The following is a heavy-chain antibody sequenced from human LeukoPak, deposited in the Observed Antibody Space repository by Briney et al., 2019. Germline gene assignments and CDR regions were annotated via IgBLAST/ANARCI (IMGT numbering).Heavy chain of an antibody. J-gene: IGHJ6*03. CDR1: GFTFSSYS. Sequence: PGGSLRLSCAASGFTFSSYSMNWVRQAPGKGLEWVSAISGSGGSTYYADSVKGRFTISRDNSKNTLYLQMNSLRAEDTAVYYCARAGGTSFNYYYYMDVWGKGTTVTVSS. CDR3: ARAGGTSFNYYYYMDV. CDR2: ISGSGGST. D-gene: IGHD2-2*01. V-gene: IGHV3-23*01.